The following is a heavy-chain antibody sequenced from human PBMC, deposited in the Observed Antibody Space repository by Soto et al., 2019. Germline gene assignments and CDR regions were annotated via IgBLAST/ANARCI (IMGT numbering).Heavy chain of an antibody. D-gene: IGHD5-18*01. CDR1: GFTFSSYS. CDR2: ISSSSSTI. V-gene: IGHV3-48*02. J-gene: IGHJ4*02. CDR3: ARDAGYSYGPFDY. Sequence: EVQLVESGGGLVQPGGSLRLSCAASGFTFSSYSMNWVRQAPGKGLEWVSYISSSSSTIYYADSVKGRFTISRDNAKNSLYRQMSGLRDEDTAVYYCARDAGYSYGPFDYWGQGTLVTFS.